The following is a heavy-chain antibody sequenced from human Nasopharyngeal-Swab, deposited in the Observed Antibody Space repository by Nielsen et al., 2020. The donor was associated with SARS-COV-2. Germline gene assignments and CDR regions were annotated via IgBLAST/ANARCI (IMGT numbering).Heavy chain of an antibody. CDR2: IWYDGSNK. J-gene: IGHJ6*02. Sequence: GASLKISCAASGFTFSSYGMHWVRQAPGKGLEWVAVIWYDGSNKYYADSVKGRFTISRDNSKNTLYLQMNSLRAEDTAVYYCARDLTGYSGDYYYYGMDVWGQGTTVTVSS. CDR1: GFTFSSYG. CDR3: ARDLTGYSGDYYYYGMDV. V-gene: IGHV3-33*01. D-gene: IGHD5-24*01.